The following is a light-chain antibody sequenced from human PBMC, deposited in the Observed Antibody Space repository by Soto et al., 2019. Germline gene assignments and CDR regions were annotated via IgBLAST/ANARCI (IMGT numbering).Light chain of an antibody. CDR2: GHN. J-gene: IGLJ3*02. V-gene: IGLV1-40*01. Sequence: QSVLTQPPSVSGAPGQRVTISCTGNASNIGAGYEVHWYQQPPGKAPKLLISGHNIRPSGVPDRFFGSKSGTSASLATNGLQAEDEADYYCQSYDISLSGSGVFGGGTQLTVL. CDR1: ASNIGAGYE. CDR3: QSYDISLSGSGV.